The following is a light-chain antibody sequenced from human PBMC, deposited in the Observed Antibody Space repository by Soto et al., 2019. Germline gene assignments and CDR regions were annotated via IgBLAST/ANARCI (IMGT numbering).Light chain of an antibody. CDR3: QQSGNSPWT. V-gene: IGKV3-20*01. Sequence: EIGFTQSPGTVSLSPGERATLSCGASHTLSSTFLAWYQQRRGQAPRLLIYGASSRATDIPHRFRGSGSGTDFTLTISSLEPEDSAVYYCQQSGNSPWTFGQGTKVDI. CDR1: HTLSSTF. CDR2: GAS. J-gene: IGKJ1*01.